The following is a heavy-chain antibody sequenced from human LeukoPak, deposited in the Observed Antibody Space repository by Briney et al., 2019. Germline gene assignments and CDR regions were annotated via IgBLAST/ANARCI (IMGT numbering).Heavy chain of an antibody. V-gene: IGHV4-59*01. CDR3: ARSRGYTYAFDY. Sequence: SETLSLTCTVSGGSISSYYWSWIRQPPGKGLEWIGYIYYSGSTSYNPSLKSRVTISVDTSRNQFSLNLNSVTAADTAAYYCARSRGYTYAFDYWGQGTLVTVSS. CDR1: GGSISSYY. CDR2: IYYSGST. J-gene: IGHJ4*02. D-gene: IGHD5-18*01.